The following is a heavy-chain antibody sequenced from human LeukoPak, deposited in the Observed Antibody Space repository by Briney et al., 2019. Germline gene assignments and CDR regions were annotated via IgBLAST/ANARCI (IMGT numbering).Heavy chain of an antibody. D-gene: IGHD6-13*01. J-gene: IGHJ4*02. Sequence: ASVKVSCKASGYTFTGYYMHWVRQAPGQGLEWMGWINPNSGGTNYAQKFQGRVTMTRDTSISTAYMELSRLRSDDTAVYYCAREGFPSRRGIAAAGSPPALRYWGQGTLVAVSS. CDR2: INPNSGGT. CDR3: AREGFPSRRGIAAAGSPPALRY. CDR1: GYTFTGYY. V-gene: IGHV1-2*02.